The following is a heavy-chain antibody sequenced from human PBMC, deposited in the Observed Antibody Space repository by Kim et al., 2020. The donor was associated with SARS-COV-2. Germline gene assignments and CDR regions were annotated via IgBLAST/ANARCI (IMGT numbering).Heavy chain of an antibody. V-gene: IGHV4-39*07. CDR1: GGSISSSSYY. D-gene: IGHD3-9*01. CDR3: GVGPRLDFDY. Sequence: SETLSLTCTVSGGSISSSSYYWGWIRQPPGKGLEWIGSIYYSGSTYYNPSLKSRVTISVDTSKNQFSLKLSSVTAADTAVYYCGVGPRLDFDYWGQGTLVTVSS. CDR2: IYYSGST. J-gene: IGHJ4*02.